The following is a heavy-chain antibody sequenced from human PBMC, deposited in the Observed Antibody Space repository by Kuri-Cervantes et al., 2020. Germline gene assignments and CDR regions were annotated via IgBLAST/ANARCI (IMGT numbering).Heavy chain of an antibody. CDR3: ARQARNYYDMRAFDT. CDR1: GGSISNGSYY. CDR2: IYTSGST. V-gene: IGHV4-61*02. J-gene: IGHJ3*02. D-gene: IGHD3-22*01. Sequence: SETLSLTCTVSGGSISNGSYYWSWIRQPAGKGLEWIGRIYTSGSTNYNPSLKSRVTISVDTSKNQFSLKLSSVTAADTAVYYCARQARNYYDMRAFDTWGQGTMVTVSS.